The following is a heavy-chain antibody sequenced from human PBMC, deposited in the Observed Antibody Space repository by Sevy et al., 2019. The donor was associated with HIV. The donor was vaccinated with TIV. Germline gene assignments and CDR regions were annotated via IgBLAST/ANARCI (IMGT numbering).Heavy chain of an antibody. CDR2: SGNKANIYTT. CDR1: EFSFSDYN. V-gene: IGHV3-72*01. D-gene: IGHD3-10*01. CDR3: ARELWYGELGGWFDP. Sequence: GGSLRLSCEASEFSFSDYNMDWVRQAPGRGLEWLGRSGNKANIYTTQYAASVKGRFSISRDDLKNSLSLQMNSLNTEDTAVYYCARELWYGELGGWFDPWGQGTLVTVSS. J-gene: IGHJ5*02.